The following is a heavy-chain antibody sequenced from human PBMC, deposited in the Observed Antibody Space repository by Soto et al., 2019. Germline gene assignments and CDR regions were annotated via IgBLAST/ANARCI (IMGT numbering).Heavy chain of an antibody. CDR1: GFTFSKYG. V-gene: IGHV3-33*01. Sequence: GSLRLSCAASGFTFSKYGMHWVRQAPGKGLEWVALIWNDGIRKVYVDSVKGRFTISRDNSKNTLDLQMNNLRDEDTAVYYCARDDDNDANALDYWGPGTLVTVSS. CDR2: IWNDGIRK. CDR3: ARDDDNDANALDY. J-gene: IGHJ4*02.